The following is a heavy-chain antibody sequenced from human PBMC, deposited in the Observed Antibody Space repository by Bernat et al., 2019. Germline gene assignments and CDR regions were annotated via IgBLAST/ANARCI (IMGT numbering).Heavy chain of an antibody. Sequence: QVQLVQSGAEVKKPGASVKVSCKASGYTFTSYGISWVRQAPGQGLEWMGIINPSGGSTSYAQKFQGRVTMTRDTSTSTVYMELSSLRSEDTAVYYCARGGGGHDAFDIWGQGTMVTVSS. CDR2: INPSGGST. J-gene: IGHJ3*02. D-gene: IGHD1-26*01. CDR3: ARGGGGHDAFDI. V-gene: IGHV1-46*01. CDR1: GYTFTSYG.